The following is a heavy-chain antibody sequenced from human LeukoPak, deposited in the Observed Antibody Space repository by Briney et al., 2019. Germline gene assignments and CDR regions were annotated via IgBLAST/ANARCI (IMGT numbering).Heavy chain of an antibody. CDR2: IRYDGSNK. CDR3: AKLTEALYGSGEYYMDV. Sequence: PGGSLRLSCAASGFTFSSYSMNWVRQAPGKGLEWVAFIRYDGSNKYYADSVKGRFTISRDNSKNTLYLQMNSLRAEDTAVYYCAKLTEALYGSGEYYMDVWGKGTTVTISS. D-gene: IGHD3-10*01. J-gene: IGHJ6*03. V-gene: IGHV3-30*02. CDR1: GFTFSSYS.